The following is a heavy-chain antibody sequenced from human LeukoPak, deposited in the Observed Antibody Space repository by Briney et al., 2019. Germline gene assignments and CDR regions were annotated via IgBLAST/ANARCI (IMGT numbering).Heavy chain of an antibody. D-gene: IGHD3-16*02. J-gene: IGHJ2*01. CDR3: AREEHYRRYFAL. V-gene: IGHV3-53*01. CDR1: GFIFSNYG. CDR2: SYSGGSS. Sequence: GRSLRLSCAASGFIFSNYGMNWVRQAPGKGLEWVSVSYSGGSSYYADSVKGRFTISRDNSKNTLYLQMNTLRAEDTAVYFCAREEHYRRYFALWGRGTLVTVSS.